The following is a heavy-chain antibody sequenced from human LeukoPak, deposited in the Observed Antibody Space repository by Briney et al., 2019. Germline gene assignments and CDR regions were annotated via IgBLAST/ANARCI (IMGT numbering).Heavy chain of an antibody. D-gene: IGHD3-16*01. J-gene: IGHJ4*02. CDR2: IHYSGST. V-gene: IGHV4-59*01. Sequence: PSETLSLTCSVSGGSISSYYWSWIRQLPGKGLEWIGYIHYSGSTNYNPSLKSRVTISADTSNNQFSLKLISVTAADTAVYYCARTPRGEFSDYWGQGTLVTVSS. CDR1: GGSISSYY. CDR3: ARTPRGEFSDY.